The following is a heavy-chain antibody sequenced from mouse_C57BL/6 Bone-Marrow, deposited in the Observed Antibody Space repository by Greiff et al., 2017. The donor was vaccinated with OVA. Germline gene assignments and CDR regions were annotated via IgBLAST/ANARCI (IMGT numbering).Heavy chain of an antibody. CDR2: IYPRSGNT. CDR3: ARLRPFAY. Sequence: VKLQESGAELARPGASVKLSCKASGYTFTSYGISWVKQRTGQGLEWIGEIYPRSGNTYYNEKFKGKATLTADKSSSTAYMELRSLTSEDSAVYFCARLRPFAYWGQGTLVTVAA. J-gene: IGHJ3*01. V-gene: IGHV1-81*01. D-gene: IGHD2-12*01. CDR1: GYTFTSYG.